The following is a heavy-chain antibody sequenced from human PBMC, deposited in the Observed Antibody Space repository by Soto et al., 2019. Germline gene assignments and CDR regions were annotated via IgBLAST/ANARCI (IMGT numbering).Heavy chain of an antibody. Sequence: SVKVSCKASGGTFSSYAISWVRQAPGQGLEWMGGIIPIFGTANYAQKFQGRVTITADESTSTAYMELSSLRSEDTAVYYCARLYSSSWTGEYFQHWGQGTLVTVSS. V-gene: IGHV1-69*13. CDR1: GGTFSSYA. CDR3: ARLYSSSWTGEYFQH. J-gene: IGHJ1*01. CDR2: IIPIFGTA. D-gene: IGHD6-13*01.